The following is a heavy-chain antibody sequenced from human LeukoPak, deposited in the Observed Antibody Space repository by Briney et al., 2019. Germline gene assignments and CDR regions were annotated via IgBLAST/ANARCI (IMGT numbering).Heavy chain of an antibody. D-gene: IGHD3-16*01. V-gene: IGHV3-30*03. CDR1: GFTFSSYG. CDR2: ISYDGSNK. J-gene: IGHJ4*02. CDR3: ARGGPEWPLDY. Sequence: GGSLRLSCAASGFTFSSYGMHWVRQAPGKGLEWVAVISYDGSNKYYADSVKGRFTISRDNSNNTLYLQMNSLRVEDTAVYYCARGGPEWPLDYWGQGTLVTVSS.